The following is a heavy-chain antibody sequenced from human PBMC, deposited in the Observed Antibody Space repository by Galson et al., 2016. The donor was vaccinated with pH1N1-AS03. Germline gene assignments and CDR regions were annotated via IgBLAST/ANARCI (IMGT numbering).Heavy chain of an antibody. Sequence: SLRLSCAASGFTFSIYAMSWVRQAPGKGLEWVSTISGSGTGTYYADSVRGRFTISRDNSENTLYLQMNSLRAADTAVYYCAKRGGLPSEGMTYFDSWGQGTLVPVSS. CDR2: ISGSGTGT. D-gene: IGHD2-2*01. CDR3: AKRGGLPSEGMTYFDS. J-gene: IGHJ4*02. V-gene: IGHV3-23*01. CDR1: GFTFSIYA.